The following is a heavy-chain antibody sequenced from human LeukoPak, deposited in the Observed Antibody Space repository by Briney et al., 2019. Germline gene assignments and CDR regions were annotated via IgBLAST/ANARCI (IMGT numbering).Heavy chain of an antibody. CDR3: ARGPRNINSYGYYMDV. J-gene: IGHJ6*03. Sequence: SETLSLTCRVYGGFYSGQYWIEIRQPPGKGLGWIGEINHSGSTNYNPSLKSRVTISLDTSKNQFSLKLSSVTAADTAVYYCARGPRNINSYGYYMDVWGKGTTVTVSS. CDR2: INHSGST. D-gene: IGHD1-14*01. V-gene: IGHV4-34*01. CDR1: GGFYSGQY.